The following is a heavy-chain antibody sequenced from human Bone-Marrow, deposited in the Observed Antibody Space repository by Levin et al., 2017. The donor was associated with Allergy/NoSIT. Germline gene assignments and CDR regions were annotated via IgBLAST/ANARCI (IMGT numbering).Heavy chain of an antibody. CDR2: IYSSGST. CDR1: GGSITSYY. CDR3: ASGSRFDDVSMDV. D-gene: IGHD3-16*01. V-gene: IGHV4-59*01. J-gene: IGHJ6*04. Sequence: SETLSLTCTVSGGSITSYYWSWIRRPPGKGLEWIGFIYSSGSTNYSPSLKSRVTISLDASKNQFSLKLSSVTAADTAVYYCASGSRFDDVSMDVWGKGTSVTVSS.